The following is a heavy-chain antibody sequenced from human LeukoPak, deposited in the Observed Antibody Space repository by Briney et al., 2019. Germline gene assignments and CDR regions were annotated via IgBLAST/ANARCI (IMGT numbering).Heavy chain of an antibody. D-gene: IGHD3-22*01. J-gene: IGHJ4*02. V-gene: IGHV3-13*01. Sequence: GGSLRLSCAASGFTFSTYDMHWVRQTTGKGLEWVSAIGAGGDTYYQDSVKGRFTIFRDNANLYLQMNTLRPGDTAVYYCVKDPTRQEVDDNWGQGTLVTVSS. CDR2: IGAGGDT. CDR1: GFTFSTYD. CDR3: VKDPTRQEVDDN.